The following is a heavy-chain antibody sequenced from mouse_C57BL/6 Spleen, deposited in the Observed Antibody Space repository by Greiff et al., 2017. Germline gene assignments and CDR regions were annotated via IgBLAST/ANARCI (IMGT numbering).Heavy chain of an antibody. CDR2: IDPSDSET. D-gene: IGHD2-4*01. J-gene: IGHJ3*01. V-gene: IGHV1-52*01. CDR1: GYTFTSYW. CDR3: AREDYDYDFAD. Sequence: QVQLQQPGAELVRPGSSVKLSCKASGYTFTSYWMHWVKQRPIQGLEWIGNIDPSDSETHYNQKFKDKATLTVDKSSSTAYMQLSSLTSEDSAVYYCAREDYDYDFADWGQGTLVTVSA.